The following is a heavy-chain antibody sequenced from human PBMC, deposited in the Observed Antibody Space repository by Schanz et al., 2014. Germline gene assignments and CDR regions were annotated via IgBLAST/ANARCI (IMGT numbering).Heavy chain of an antibody. CDR2: MNESHSTI. CDR3: ARKVVATIGGYYDN. J-gene: IGHJ4*02. CDR1: GFSFSSYA. Sequence: DVQLVESGGGLVEPGGSLRLSCAASGFSFSSYAMGWVRQARGKGLEWVSAMNESHSTIYYADSVRGRFTISRDNAENTLFLQMNSLRAEDTAVYYCARKVVATIGGYYDNWGQGTLVIVSS. D-gene: IGHD5-12*01. V-gene: IGHV3-23*04.